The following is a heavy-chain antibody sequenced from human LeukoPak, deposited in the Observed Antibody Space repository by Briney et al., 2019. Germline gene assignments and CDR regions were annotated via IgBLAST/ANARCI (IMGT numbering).Heavy chain of an antibody. J-gene: IGHJ3*02. CDR1: GGTFSSYA. D-gene: IGHD2-2*01. CDR2: IIPILGIA. V-gene: IGHV1-69*04. CDR3: ARDHGRSSTSCYAFDI. Sequence: SVKVSCKASGGTFSSYAISWVRQAPGQGLEWMGRIIPILGIANYAQKLQGRVTITADKSTSTAYMELSSLRSEDTAVYYCARDHGRSSTSCYAFDIWGQGTMVTVSS.